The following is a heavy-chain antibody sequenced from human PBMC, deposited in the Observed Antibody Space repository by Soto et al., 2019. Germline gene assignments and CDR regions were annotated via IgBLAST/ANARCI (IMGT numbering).Heavy chain of an antibody. CDR2: IHYSGST. D-gene: IGHD2-8*01. Sequence: QVQVQESGPGLVKPSETLSLTCTVSGGSIRSYYWSWIRQPPGKGLEWIGYIHYSGSTNYNPSLKSRVTRSVDTSKNQFSLKLSSVTAADTAVYYCAICLGVYRGSFDIWGQGTMVTVSS. J-gene: IGHJ3*02. CDR1: GGSIRSYY. CDR3: AICLGVYRGSFDI. V-gene: IGHV4-59*01.